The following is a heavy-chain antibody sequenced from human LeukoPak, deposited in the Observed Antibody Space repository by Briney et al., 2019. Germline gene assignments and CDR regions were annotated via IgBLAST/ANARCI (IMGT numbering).Heavy chain of an antibody. V-gene: IGHV4-39*07. J-gene: IGHJ4*02. Sequence: SETLSLTCSVSGGSISSGSYYWGWIRQPPEKGLEWIGSVFHSGSTYYNPSLKSRVTISLDTSKDQFSLKLTSVTAADTAVYYCARMTMLRDFDYWGQGTLVTVSS. CDR3: ARMTMLRDFDY. D-gene: IGHD3-10*01. CDR1: GGSISSGSYY. CDR2: VFHSGST.